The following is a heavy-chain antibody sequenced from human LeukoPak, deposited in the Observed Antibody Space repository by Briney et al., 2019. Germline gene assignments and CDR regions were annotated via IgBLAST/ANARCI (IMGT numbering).Heavy chain of an antibody. J-gene: IGHJ6*03. Sequence: GSLRLSCAASGFTFSSYAMSCVRQAQGKGLEWVSDISGSGSSTYYADSVKGRFTISRDTSKDTLYLQMNSLRAEDTAVYYCAKALTSYYNYMDVWGKGTTVTVSS. V-gene: IGHV3-23*01. CDR2: ISGSGSST. CDR3: AKALTSYYNYMDV. CDR1: GFTFSSYA.